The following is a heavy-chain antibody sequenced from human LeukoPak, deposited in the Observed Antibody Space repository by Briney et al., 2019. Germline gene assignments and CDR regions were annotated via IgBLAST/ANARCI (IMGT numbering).Heavy chain of an antibody. V-gene: IGHV4-4*07. CDR2: VYFSGNT. J-gene: IGHJ4*02. D-gene: IGHD1-26*01. Sequence: PSETLSLTCTVPGGSMSNYYWSWIRQPAGRGLEWIGRVYFSGNTNYNPSLMGRVTMSVDTSKNQFSLNLTSVTAADTAVYYCARVGSDGSYFDYWGQGPLVTVSS. CDR1: GGSMSNYY. CDR3: ARVGSDGSYFDY.